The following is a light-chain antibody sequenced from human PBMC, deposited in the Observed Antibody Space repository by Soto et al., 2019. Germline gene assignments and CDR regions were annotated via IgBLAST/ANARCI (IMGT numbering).Light chain of an antibody. V-gene: IGLV2-11*01. CDR3: CLHAGSYTYV. J-gene: IGLJ1*01. CDR1: SSDVGGYNY. Sequence: QSVLTQPRSVSGSPGQSLTISCTGTSSDVGGYNYVSWYQQYPGKVPKLMIYDVTKRPSGVPDRFSGSKSGNTASLTISGLQAEDEADYYCCLHAGSYTYVFGTGTKLTVL. CDR2: DVT.